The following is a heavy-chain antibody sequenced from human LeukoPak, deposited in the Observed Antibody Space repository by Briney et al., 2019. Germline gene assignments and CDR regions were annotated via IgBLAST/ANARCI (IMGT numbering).Heavy chain of an antibody. V-gene: IGHV4-59*01. CDR2: IYSTGST. D-gene: IGHD6-13*01. CDR3: ARRHIAAASTLEY. Sequence: PSETLSLTCTVSGGTISSYHWSWIRQSPGKGLEWIGFIYSTGSTNYNPSLKSRVTISVDTSKNQFSLKLTSVTAADTAVYYCARRHIAAASTLEYWGQGPLVTVSS. J-gene: IGHJ4*02. CDR1: GGTISSYH.